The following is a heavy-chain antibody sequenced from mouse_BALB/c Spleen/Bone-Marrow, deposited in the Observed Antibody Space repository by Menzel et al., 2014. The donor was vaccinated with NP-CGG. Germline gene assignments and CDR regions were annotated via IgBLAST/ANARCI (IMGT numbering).Heavy chain of an antibody. V-gene: IGHV1-67*01. D-gene: IGHD1-1*01. CDR2: ISTYSGNT. Sequence: VKLQESGPELVRPGVSVKLPCKGSGYTFTAYAMHWVKQSHAKSLEWIGLISTYSGNTHYNQNFKGKATMTVDKSSSTAYMELARLTSEDSAIYYCARNFYGSSYFDYWGQGTTLTVSS. CDR3: ARNFYGSSYFDY. J-gene: IGHJ2*01. CDR1: GYTFTAYA.